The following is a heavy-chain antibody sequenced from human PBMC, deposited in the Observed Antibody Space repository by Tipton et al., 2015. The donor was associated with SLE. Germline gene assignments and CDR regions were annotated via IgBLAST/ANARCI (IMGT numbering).Heavy chain of an antibody. J-gene: IGHJ6*03. V-gene: IGHV4-34*01. D-gene: IGHD6-13*01. CDR1: GGSFSGYY. Sequence: TLSLTCAVYGGSFSGYYWSWIRQPPGKGLEWIGEINHSGSTTYNPSLKSRVTISVDTSKNQFSLKLSSVTAADTAVYYCARGLRIAAAGTPYYYYYYYMDVWGKGTTVTVSS. CDR2: INHSGST. CDR3: ARGLRIAAAGTPYYYYYYYMDV.